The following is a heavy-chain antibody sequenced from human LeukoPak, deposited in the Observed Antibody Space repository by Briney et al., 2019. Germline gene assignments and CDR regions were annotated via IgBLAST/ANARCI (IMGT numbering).Heavy chain of an antibody. CDR2: IYYSGST. D-gene: IGHD3-10*01. V-gene: IGHV4-39*01. Sequence: SETLSLTCTASGGSISSSSYYWGWIRQPPGKGLEWIGSIYYSGSTYYNPSLKSRVTISVDTSKNQFSLKLSSVTAADTAVYYCARHVRRSAITMVRGVTLNWFDPWGQGTLVTVSS. J-gene: IGHJ5*02. CDR3: ARHVRRSAITMVRGVTLNWFDP. CDR1: GGSISSSSYY.